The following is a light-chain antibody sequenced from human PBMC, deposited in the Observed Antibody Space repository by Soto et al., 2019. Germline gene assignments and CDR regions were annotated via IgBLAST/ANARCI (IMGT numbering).Light chain of an antibody. Sequence: QSALTQPASVSGSPGQSITVSCTGTSSDVGSYNRVSWYQQPPGTAPKLRIYDVSNRPLGVPDRFFGSKSGNTASLTISGLHAEDEDDYSCCSYTTRTTYVVGTGTKLTVL. CDR1: SSDVGSYNR. CDR2: DVS. V-gene: IGLV2-18*02. J-gene: IGLJ1*01. CDR3: CSYTTRTTYV.